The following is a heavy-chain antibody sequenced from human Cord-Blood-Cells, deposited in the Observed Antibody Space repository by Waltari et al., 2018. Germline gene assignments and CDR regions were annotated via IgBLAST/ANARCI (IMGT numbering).Heavy chain of an antibody. CDR1: GYTFTGYY. CDR2: INPNSGGT. Sequence: QVKLVQSGAEVQKPGASVKVSCKASGYTFTGYYMHWVRQAPGQGLEWMGWINPNSGGTNYAQKFQGRVTMTRDTSISTAYMELSRLRSDDTAVYYCVRADIAAAGPVNFDYWGQGTLVTVSS. V-gene: IGHV1-2*02. D-gene: IGHD6-13*01. CDR3: VRADIAAAGPVNFDY. J-gene: IGHJ4*02.